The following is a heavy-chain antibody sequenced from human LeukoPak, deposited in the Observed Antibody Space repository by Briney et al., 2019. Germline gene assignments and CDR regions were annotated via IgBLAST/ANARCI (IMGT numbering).Heavy chain of an antibody. Sequence: SETLSLTCTVSGGSISSYYWRWIRPPPGKGLEWIGYIYYSGSTNYNPSLKSRVTISVDTSKNQFSLKLSSVTAADTAVYYCARVRANYYYMDVWGKGTTVTISS. CDR3: ARVRANYYYMDV. J-gene: IGHJ6*03. CDR2: IYYSGST. CDR1: GGSISSYY. D-gene: IGHD5-12*01. V-gene: IGHV4-59*01.